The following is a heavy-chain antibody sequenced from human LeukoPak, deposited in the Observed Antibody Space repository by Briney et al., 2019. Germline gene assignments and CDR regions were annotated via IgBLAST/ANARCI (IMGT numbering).Heavy chain of an antibody. D-gene: IGHD6-13*01. J-gene: IGHJ4*02. Sequence: SETLSLTCTVSGGSISSSSYYWGWIRQPPGKGLEWIGSIYYSGSTYYNPSLKSRVTISVDTSKNQFSPQLNSVTAEDTAVYYCARDSRGSSWNYFDYWGQGTLVTVSS. CDR3: ARDSRGSSWNYFDY. V-gene: IGHV4-39*02. CDR2: IYYSGST. CDR1: GGSISSSSYY.